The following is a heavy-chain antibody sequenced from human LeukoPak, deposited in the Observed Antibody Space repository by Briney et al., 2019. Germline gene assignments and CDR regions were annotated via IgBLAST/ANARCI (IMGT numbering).Heavy chain of an antibody. V-gene: IGHV1-46*01. CDR1: GYTFTNYY. J-gene: IGHJ2*01. CDR3: ARGVNVAAPRGWYFDL. Sequence: ASVKVSCKASGYTFTNYYMHWVRQVPGQGLEWMGIINPSGGSTSYAQKFQGRVTMTRDTSTSTVYMELSSLRSEDTAVYYCARGVNVAAPRGWYFDLWGRGTLVTVSS. CDR2: INPSGGST. D-gene: IGHD6-13*01.